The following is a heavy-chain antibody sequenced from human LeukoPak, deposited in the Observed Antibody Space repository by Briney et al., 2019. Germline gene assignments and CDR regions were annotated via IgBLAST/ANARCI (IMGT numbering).Heavy chain of an antibody. J-gene: IGHJ4*02. V-gene: IGHV3-21*01. CDR2: ISRDSNDI. D-gene: IGHD2-2*01. Sequence: GGCLRLSCEASGFSFSSYSMSWVRQAPGKGLEWVSFISRDSNDIYHADSVKGQFTISRDNAKNSLYLQMNSLRAEDTAVYYCARDLPAAVDWGQGTQVTVSS. CDR1: GFSFSSYS. CDR3: ARDLPAAVD.